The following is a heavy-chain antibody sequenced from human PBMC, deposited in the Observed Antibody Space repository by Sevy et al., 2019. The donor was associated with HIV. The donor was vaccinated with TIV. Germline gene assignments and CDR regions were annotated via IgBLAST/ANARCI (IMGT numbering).Heavy chain of an antibody. D-gene: IGHD6-13*01. V-gene: IGHV3-30*02. CDR1: GFTFSSYG. Sequence: GGSLRLSCAASGFTFSSYGMHWVRQAPGKGLEWVAFIRYDGSNKYYADSVKGRFTISRDNSKNTLYLQMNSLRAEDTAVYYCAKDLGYSSSWYSWDYYYYGMDVWGQRTTVTVSS. J-gene: IGHJ6*02. CDR2: IRYDGSNK. CDR3: AKDLGYSSSWYSWDYYYYGMDV.